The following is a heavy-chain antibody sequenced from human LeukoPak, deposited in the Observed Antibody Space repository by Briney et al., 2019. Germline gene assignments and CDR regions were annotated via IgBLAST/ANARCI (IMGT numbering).Heavy chain of an antibody. J-gene: IGHJ4*02. CDR1: GFTFSSYA. Sequence: GGSLRLSCAASGFTFSSYAMHWVRQAPGKGLEWVAVISYDGSNKYYADSVKGRFTISRDNSKNTLYLQMNSLRAEDTAVYYCAIDVVAAAGTPRFDYWGQGTLVTVSS. D-gene: IGHD6-13*01. V-gene: IGHV3-30*04. CDR2: ISYDGSNK. CDR3: AIDVVAAAGTPRFDY.